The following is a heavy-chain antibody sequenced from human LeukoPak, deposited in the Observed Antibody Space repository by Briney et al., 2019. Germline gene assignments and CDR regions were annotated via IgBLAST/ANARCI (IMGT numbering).Heavy chain of an antibody. CDR2: IYPGDSGT. V-gene: IGHV5-51*01. CDR3: ARRGQVPAAMFAFDI. J-gene: IGHJ3*02. D-gene: IGHD2-2*01. Sequence: GESLKISCKGSGYSFTSYWIGWVRQMPGKGLEWMGIIYPGDSGTRYSPSFQGQVTISADKSISTAYLQWSSLKASDTAMYYCARRGQVPAAMFAFDIWGQGTMVTVSS. CDR1: GYSFTSYW.